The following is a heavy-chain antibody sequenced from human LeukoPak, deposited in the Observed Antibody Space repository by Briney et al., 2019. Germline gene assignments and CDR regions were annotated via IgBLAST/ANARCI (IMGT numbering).Heavy chain of an antibody. V-gene: IGHV4-59*08. CDR2: MYYTGST. D-gene: IGHD6-19*01. Sequence: SETLSLTCTVSGDSISSYYWSWIRQPPGKGLEWIGHMYYTGSTTYNPSLKSRVIMSVDTSKNQLSLKLSSVTAADTAVYYCASRPIPVDIFDSWGQGTLVTVSS. CDR3: ASRPIPVDIFDS. J-gene: IGHJ4*02. CDR1: GDSISSYY.